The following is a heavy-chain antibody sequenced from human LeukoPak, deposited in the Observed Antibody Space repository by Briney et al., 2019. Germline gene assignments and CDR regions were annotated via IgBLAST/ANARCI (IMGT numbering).Heavy chain of an antibody. J-gene: IGHJ4*02. D-gene: IGHD3-22*01. CDR2: INPNNGDT. V-gene: IGHV1-2*02. CDR1: GYTFTGYY. Sequence: ASVKVSCKASGYTFTGYYIHWVRQAPGQGLEWMGWINPNNGDTAYAQKFQGGVTMTRDTSISTGYMELSRLRSDDTAVYSCARDLGLFCVNYWGQGTLVTVSS. CDR3: ARDLGLFCVNY.